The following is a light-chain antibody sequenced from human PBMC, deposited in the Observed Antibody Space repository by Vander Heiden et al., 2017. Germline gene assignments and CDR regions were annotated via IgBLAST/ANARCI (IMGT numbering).Light chain of an antibody. CDR2: VGS. J-gene: IGKJ4*01. V-gene: IGKV2-28*01. CDR3: KQALKTPLT. Sequence: DIVMTPSPLSLLVTPGESASISCRSSQRRLYSDGKNYLDWYLQKPGQAPQLLIYVGSCLATGVPDRFSGSGSGTDFTLNISRVEPEDVGIYYCKQALKTPLTFGGGTKVEIK. CDR1: QRRLYSDGKNY.